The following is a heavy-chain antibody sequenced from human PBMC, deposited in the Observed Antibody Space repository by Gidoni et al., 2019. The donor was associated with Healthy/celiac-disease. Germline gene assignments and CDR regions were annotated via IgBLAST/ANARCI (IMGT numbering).Heavy chain of an antibody. CDR1: GFTFRRYA. Sequence: EVQLLESGGGLVQPGGSLRLSCEASGFTFRRYAMSWVRQAPGKGLEWVSAISGSGGSTYYADSVKGRFTISRDNSKNTLYLQMNSLRAEDTAVYYCAKGLQVVPAADTGSWFDPWGQGTLVTVSS. D-gene: IGHD2-2*01. V-gene: IGHV3-23*01. CDR2: ISGSGGST. J-gene: IGHJ5*02. CDR3: AKGLQVVPAADTGSWFDP.